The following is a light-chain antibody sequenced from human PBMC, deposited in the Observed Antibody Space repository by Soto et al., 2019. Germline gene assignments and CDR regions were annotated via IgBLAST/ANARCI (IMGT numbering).Light chain of an antibody. V-gene: IGKV2-24*01. J-gene: IGKJ1*01. Sequence: DIVMTQTPLSRSFTPLQPASISCRSSRSLLHSDGNTYLSWLHQRPGQPPRLLIYQISKRLSGVPDRFSGSGAGTSFTLKISRVEAQDVGIYFCMQSLQLRTFGQGTKVDIK. CDR2: QIS. CDR1: RSLLHSDGNTY. CDR3: MQSLQLRT.